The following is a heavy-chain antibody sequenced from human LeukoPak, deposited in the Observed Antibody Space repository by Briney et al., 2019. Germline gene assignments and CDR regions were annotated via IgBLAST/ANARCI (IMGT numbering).Heavy chain of an antibody. CDR3: ARANVVVINLDY. J-gene: IGHJ4*02. D-gene: IGHD3-22*01. CDR2: INPNSGGT. Sequence: ASVKVSCKASGYTFTGYYMHWVRQAPGQGLEWMGWINPNSGGTNYAQKFQGRVTMTRDTSISTAYMELSRPRSDDTAVYYCARANVVVINLDYWGQGTLVTVSS. CDR1: GYTFTGYY. V-gene: IGHV1-2*02.